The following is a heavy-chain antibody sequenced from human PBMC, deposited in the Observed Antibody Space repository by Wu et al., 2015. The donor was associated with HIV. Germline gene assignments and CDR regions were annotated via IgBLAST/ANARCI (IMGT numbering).Heavy chain of an antibody. Sequence: QVQLVQSGAEVKKPGSSVKVSCKASGGTFSSYAISWVRQAPGQGLEWMGGIIPIFGTANYAQKFQGRVTITTDESTSTAYMELSSLRSEDTAVYYCAGAKLDGYRPDAFDIWGPRDNGSPSLQ. J-gene: IGHJ3*02. V-gene: IGHV1-69*05. CDR1: GGTFSSYA. CDR3: AGAKLDGYRPDAFDI. CDR2: IIPIFGTA. D-gene: IGHD5-24*01.